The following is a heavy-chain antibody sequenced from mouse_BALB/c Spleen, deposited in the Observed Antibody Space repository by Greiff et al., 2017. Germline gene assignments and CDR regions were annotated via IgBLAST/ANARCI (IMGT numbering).Heavy chain of an antibody. V-gene: IGHV1S135*01. CDR2: IDPYHGGT. CDR1: GYTFTGYN. CDR3: ARAITTATGAMEY. D-gene: IGHD1-2*01. Sequence: EVQLQQPGPELVKPGASVKISCKASGYTFTGYNMNWVKQSNGKSLEWIGNIDPYHGGTSYNQKFKGKATLTVDKSSSTAYMQLNSLTSEDSAVCYFARAITTATGAMEYWGQGTTVTVSS. J-gene: IGHJ4*01.